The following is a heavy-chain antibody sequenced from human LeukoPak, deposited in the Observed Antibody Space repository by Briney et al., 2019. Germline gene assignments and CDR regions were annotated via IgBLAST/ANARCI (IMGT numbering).Heavy chain of an antibody. CDR1: GFTFSSYC. V-gene: IGHV3-21*01. Sequence: GSLRLSCAASGFTFSSYCMNWVRQAPGKGLEWVSSITSGSSYIYYADSVKGRFTISRDNAKNSLYLQMNSLRAEDTAVYYCASSSGYTGGYFDYWGQGTLVTVSS. D-gene: IGHD3-22*01. CDR2: ITSGSSYI. CDR3: ASSSGYTGGYFDY. J-gene: IGHJ4*02.